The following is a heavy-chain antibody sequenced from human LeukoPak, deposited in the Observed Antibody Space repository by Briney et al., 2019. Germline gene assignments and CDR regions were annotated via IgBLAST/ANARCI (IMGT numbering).Heavy chain of an antibody. CDR1: GFTFSRYA. J-gene: IGHJ4*02. D-gene: IGHD3-10*01. Sequence: GGSLRLSCAASGFTFSRYAMSWVRQAPGKGLEWVAVISYDGSNKYYADSVKGRFTISRDNSKNTLYLQMNSLRAEDTAVYYCARGTYYGSDLDYWGQGTLVTVSS. V-gene: IGHV3-30-3*01. CDR3: ARGTYYGSDLDY. CDR2: ISYDGSNK.